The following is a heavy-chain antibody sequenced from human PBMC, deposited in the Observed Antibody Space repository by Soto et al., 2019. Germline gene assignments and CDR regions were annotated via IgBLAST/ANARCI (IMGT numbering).Heavy chain of an antibody. CDR2: INAGNGNT. CDR1: GYTFTSYA. J-gene: IGHJ6*03. D-gene: IGHD3-3*01. Sequence: QVQLVQSGAEVKKPGASVKVSCKASGYTFTSYAMHWVRQAPGQRLEWMGWINAGNGNTKDSQKFQGRVTITRDTSASTAYMELSSLRSDDTAVYYCARGSYDFWSGYAYYYYDMDVWCKGTTVTVSS. CDR3: ARGSYDFWSGYAYYYYDMDV. V-gene: IGHV1-3*01.